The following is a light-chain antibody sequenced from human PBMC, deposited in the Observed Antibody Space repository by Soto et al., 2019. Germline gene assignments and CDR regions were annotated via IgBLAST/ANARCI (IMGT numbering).Light chain of an antibody. Sequence: AIRMTQSPSSFSASTGDRVTITCRASQGISSYLAWYQQKPGKAPKLLIYAASTLQSGVPSRFSGSGSGTDFTLTISCLQSEDFATYYCQQYYSYPRGLTFGGGTKVGIK. CDR1: QGISSY. V-gene: IGKV1-8*01. J-gene: IGKJ4*01. CDR2: AAS. CDR3: QQYYSYPRGLT.